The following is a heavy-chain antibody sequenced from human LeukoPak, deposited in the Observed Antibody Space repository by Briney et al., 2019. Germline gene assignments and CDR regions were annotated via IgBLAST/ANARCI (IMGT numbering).Heavy chain of an antibody. V-gene: IGHV1-18*01. D-gene: IGHD3-10*01. CDR2: ISTYNGNT. CDR1: GYTFTSYG. Sequence: ASVKVSCKASGYTFTSYGLTWVRQAPGQGLEWMAWISTYNGNTNYAQNFQDRVTMTTDTSTNTAYLELRSLRVDDTATYYCAGALVRGTYFHYMDVLGKGTSVTVSS. J-gene: IGHJ6*03. CDR3: AGALVRGTYFHYMDV.